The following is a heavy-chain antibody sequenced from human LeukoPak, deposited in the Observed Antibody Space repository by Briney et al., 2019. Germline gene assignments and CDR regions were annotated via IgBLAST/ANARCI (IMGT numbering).Heavy chain of an antibody. CDR2: IYHSGST. V-gene: IGHV4-38-2*02. CDR1: GYSISSGYY. J-gene: IGHJ6*03. CDR3: ARVIAARRTYYYYMDV. D-gene: IGHD6-6*01. Sequence: SETLSLTCTVSGYSISSGYYWGWIRQPPGKGLEWIGSIYHSGSTYYNPSLKSRVTISVDTSKNQFSLKLSSVTAADTAVYYCARVIAARRTYYYYMDVWGKGTTVTVSS.